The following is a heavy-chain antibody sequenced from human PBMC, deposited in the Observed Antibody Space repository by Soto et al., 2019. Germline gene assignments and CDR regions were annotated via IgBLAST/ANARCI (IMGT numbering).Heavy chain of an antibody. CDR2: VFHSGDT. Sequence: QVHLQESGPGLVKPSGTLSLTCVLSRGSXXXXXXXXXVRXXPGKGLEWIGEVFHSGDTTYSPSLKSRVSISVDKSKNQFSLKLNSVTAAXXXXXXXXRXXXXXXXXYXYXDVWGQGALVTVSS. CDR3: XRXXXXXXXXYXYXDV. V-gene: IGHV4-4*02. J-gene: IGHJ4*02. CDR1: RGSXXXXXX.